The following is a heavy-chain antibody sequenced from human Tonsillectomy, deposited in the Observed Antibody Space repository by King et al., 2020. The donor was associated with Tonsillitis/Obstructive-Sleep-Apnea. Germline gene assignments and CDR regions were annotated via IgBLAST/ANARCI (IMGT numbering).Heavy chain of an antibody. CDR1: GGSISSYY. Sequence: VQLQESGPGLVKPSETLSLTCTVSGGSISSYYWSWIRQPAGKGLEWIGRIYTRGSTNYNPSLKSRITMSVDTSKNQFSLKLSSVTAADTAVYYCSRESYYYDSSGYPFDCWGQGTLVTVSS. J-gene: IGHJ4*02. CDR3: SRESYYYDSSGYPFDC. CDR2: IYTRGST. D-gene: IGHD3-22*01. V-gene: IGHV4-4*07.